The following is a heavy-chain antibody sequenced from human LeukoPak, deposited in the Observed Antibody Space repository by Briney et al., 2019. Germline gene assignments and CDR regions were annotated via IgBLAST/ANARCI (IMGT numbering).Heavy chain of an antibody. D-gene: IGHD6-13*01. Sequence: PGGSLRLSCAASGFTFNSFWMHWVRQAPGKGMEWVSSISSSGSSIFYADSVKGRFTISRDNAQNSLYLQMNSLRVEDTAVYYCARGIAAAGWYHFDYWGQGALVTVSS. V-gene: IGHV3-21*01. CDR3: ARGIAAAGWYHFDY. CDR1: GFTFNSFW. J-gene: IGHJ4*02. CDR2: ISSSGSSI.